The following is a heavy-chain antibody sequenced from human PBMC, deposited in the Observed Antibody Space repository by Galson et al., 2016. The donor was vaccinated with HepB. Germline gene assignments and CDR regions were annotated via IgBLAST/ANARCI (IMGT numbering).Heavy chain of an antibody. Sequence: SLRLSCAASGFTFSSYPMAWVRQAPGKGLEWVSSISSTGGSPYHADSVKGRFSISRDNSKTTLYLQMNSLRVEDTAVYYCAKDLNAIVGGVVTYLDYWGQGTLGTVSS. J-gene: IGHJ4*02. V-gene: IGHV3-23*01. CDR3: AKDLNAIVGGVVTYLDY. CDR2: ISSTGGSP. CDR1: GFTFSSYP. D-gene: IGHD1-26*01.